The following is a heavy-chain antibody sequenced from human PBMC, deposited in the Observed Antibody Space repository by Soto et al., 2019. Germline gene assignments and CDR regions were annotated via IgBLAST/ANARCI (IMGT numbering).Heavy chain of an antibody. CDR3: ASWDYDVLTGYSYDD. CDR2: IIPMTRRT. J-gene: IGHJ4*02. CDR1: GGTFNNYG. Sequence: QVQLVQSGAEVKKPGSSVKVSCKASGGTFNNYGMGWVRQAPGQGLEWMGGIIPMTRRTNYAQKFQGRGTVTADASRTTAYMELRGLRSEDTAVYYCASWDYDVLTGYSYDDWGQGTLVTVSS. V-gene: IGHV1-69*01. D-gene: IGHD3-9*01.